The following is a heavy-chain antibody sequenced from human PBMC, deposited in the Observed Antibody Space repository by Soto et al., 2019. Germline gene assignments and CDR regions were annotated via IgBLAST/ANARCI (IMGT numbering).Heavy chain of an antibody. Sequence: GSLRLSCAASGFTFSSYWMSWVHQAPGKGLEWVANIKQDGSEKYYVDSVKGRFTISRDNAKNSLYLQMNSLRAEDTAVYYCAREGWDIVVVVAATDDWYFDLWGRGTLVTVSS. J-gene: IGHJ2*01. CDR3: AREGWDIVVVVAATDDWYFDL. V-gene: IGHV3-7*05. CDR2: IKQDGSEK. D-gene: IGHD2-15*01. CDR1: GFTFSSYW.